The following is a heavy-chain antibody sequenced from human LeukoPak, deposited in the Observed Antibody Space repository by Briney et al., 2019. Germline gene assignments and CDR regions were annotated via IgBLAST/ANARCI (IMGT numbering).Heavy chain of an antibody. J-gene: IGHJ4*02. Sequence: SETLSLTCTVSGGSISSYYWSWIRQPPGKGLGWIGYVYYSGSTNYNSSLKSRVTISVDTSKNQFSLKLTSVTTADTAVYYCAIIPQSSGYRGYFDYWGQGTLVTVSS. D-gene: IGHD3-22*01. CDR2: VYYSGST. CDR3: AIIPQSSGYRGYFDY. V-gene: IGHV4-59*01. CDR1: GGSISSYY.